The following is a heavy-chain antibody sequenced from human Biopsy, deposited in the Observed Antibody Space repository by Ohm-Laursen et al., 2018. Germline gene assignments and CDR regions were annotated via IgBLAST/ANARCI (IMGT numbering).Heavy chain of an antibody. J-gene: IGHJ3*01. Sequence: SVKVSCTTSGYTFPNFGISWVRQAPGRGLEWMGWISPYNGNGDYEKNFHGRVTLTADTSTSTVYMELRSLRSGDTAVYYCATSHYFESTGYAFDFWGQGTMVSVSS. CDR2: ISPYNGNG. D-gene: IGHD3-22*01. CDR3: ATSHYFESTGYAFDF. CDR1: GYTFPNFG. V-gene: IGHV1-18*01.